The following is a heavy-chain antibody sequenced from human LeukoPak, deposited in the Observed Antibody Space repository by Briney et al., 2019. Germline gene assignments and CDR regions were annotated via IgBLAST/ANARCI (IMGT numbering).Heavy chain of an antibody. V-gene: IGHV3-23*01. CDR3: AKLVSRGVVGFDY. J-gene: IGHJ4*02. D-gene: IGHD3-3*01. CDR1: GFTFSSYG. CDR2: ISGSGGST. Sequence: PGGSLRLSCAASGFTFSSYGMSWVRQAPGKELEWVSAISGSGGSTYYADSVKGRFTISRDNSKNTLYLQMNSLRAEDTAVYYCAKLVSRGVVGFDYWGQGTLVTVSS.